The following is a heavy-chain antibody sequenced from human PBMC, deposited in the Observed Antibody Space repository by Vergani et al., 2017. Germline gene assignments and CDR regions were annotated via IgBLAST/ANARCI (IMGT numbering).Heavy chain of an antibody. CDR3: ARDIREYSYAGSPLGYMDV. CDR2: INAGNGNT. D-gene: IGHD5-18*01. V-gene: IGHV1-3*01. CDR1: GYTFTSYA. Sequence: QVQLVQSGAEVKKPGASVKVSCKASGYTFTSYAMHWVRQAPGQRLEWMGWINAGNGNTKYSQKFQGRVTITRDTSASTAYMELSSLRSEDTAVYYCARDIREYSYAGSPLGYMDVWGKGTTVTVSS. J-gene: IGHJ6*03.